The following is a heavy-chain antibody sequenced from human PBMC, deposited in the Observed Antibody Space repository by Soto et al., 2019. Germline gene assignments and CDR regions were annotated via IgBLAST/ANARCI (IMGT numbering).Heavy chain of an antibody. CDR2: ISAYNGNT. D-gene: IGHD3-3*01. CDR3: ARASWDFWSGYEDYYYMDV. V-gene: IGHV1-18*01. CDR1: GYTFTSYG. Sequence: ASVKVSCKASGYTFTSYGISWVRQAPGQGLEWMGWISAYNGNTNYAQKLQGRVTMTTDTSTSTAYMELRSLRSDDTAVYYCARASWDFWSGYEDYYYMDVWGKGTTVTVSS. J-gene: IGHJ6*03.